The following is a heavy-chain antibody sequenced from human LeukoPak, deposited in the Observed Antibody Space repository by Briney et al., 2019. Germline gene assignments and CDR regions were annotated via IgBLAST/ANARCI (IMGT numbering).Heavy chain of an antibody. CDR2: ISSSSSYI. V-gene: IGHV3-21*01. Sequence: GGSLRLSCAASGFTFSSYSMNWVRQAPGKGLEWVSYISSSSSYIYYADSVKGRFTISRDNVKNSLYQQMNSLRAEDTAVYYCASGDYGDYAGDDAFDIWGQGTMVTVSS. J-gene: IGHJ3*02. CDR3: ASGDYGDYAGDDAFDI. D-gene: IGHD4-17*01. CDR1: GFTFSSYS.